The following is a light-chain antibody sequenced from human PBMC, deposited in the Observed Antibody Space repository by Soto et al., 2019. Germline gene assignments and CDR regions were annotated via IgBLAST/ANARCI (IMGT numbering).Light chain of an antibody. J-gene: IGKJ1*01. CDR3: QQYGSSPKT. Sequence: EIVLTQSPGTLSLSPGERATLSCRASQSVRSSYLAWYQQKPGQAPRLLIYGASSRATGIPDRFSGSGSGTDFTLTISRLEPEAFAVYYCQQYGSSPKTFGQGTQVE. CDR2: GAS. V-gene: IGKV3-20*01. CDR1: QSVRSSY.